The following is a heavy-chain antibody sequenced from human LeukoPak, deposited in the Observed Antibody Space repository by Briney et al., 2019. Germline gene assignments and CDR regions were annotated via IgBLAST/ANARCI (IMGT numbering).Heavy chain of an antibody. Sequence: SETLSLTCTVSGGPINNYNWTWVRQSPGKGLEYIGYIFNTRGTDYNPSPTSRVTISFDSTKRQFSLKMTSMNAADTGVYYCARDALTCTTTACSDYLDFWGQGTPVTVSS. D-gene: IGHD1-14*01. J-gene: IGHJ4*02. CDR1: GGPINNYN. V-gene: IGHV4-59*12. CDR3: ARDALTCTTTACSDYLDF. CDR2: IFNTRGT.